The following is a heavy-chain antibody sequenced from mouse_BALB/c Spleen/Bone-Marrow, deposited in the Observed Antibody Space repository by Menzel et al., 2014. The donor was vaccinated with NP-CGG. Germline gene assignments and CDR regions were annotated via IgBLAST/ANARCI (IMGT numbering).Heavy chain of an antibody. Sequence: EVQLQQSGAELVKPGASVKLSCTASGFNIKDAYVHWVRQRPEQGLEWIGRIAPANGNTEYDPKFQGKAPITADTSSNTAYLQLSSLTSKDTAGYYCVRSPGRVNFWGQGTLVTVSA. CDR1: GFNIKDAY. CDR2: IAPANGNT. V-gene: IGHV14-3*02. D-gene: IGHD3-3*01. CDR3: VRSPGRVNF. J-gene: IGHJ3*01.